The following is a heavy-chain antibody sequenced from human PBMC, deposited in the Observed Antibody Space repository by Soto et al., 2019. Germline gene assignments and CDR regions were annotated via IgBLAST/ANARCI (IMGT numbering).Heavy chain of an antibody. CDR3: ARRDSGGFYRFFDS. CDR1: GVSLSTNP. Sequence: SVKVSCKASGVSLSTNPISWVRQAPGQGLEWMGGTGSGTGPGNHAQKFQGRLTVTADKSTSTVYMELTNLSSEDTAVYYCARRDSGGFYRFFDSWGQGTLVTVS. V-gene: IGHV1-69*06. J-gene: IGHJ4*02. CDR2: TGSGTGPG. D-gene: IGHD2-15*01.